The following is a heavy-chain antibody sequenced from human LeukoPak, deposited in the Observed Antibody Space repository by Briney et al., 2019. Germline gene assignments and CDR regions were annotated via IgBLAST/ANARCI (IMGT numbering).Heavy chain of an antibody. CDR2: INTYNGNT. J-gene: IGHJ4*02. CDR1: GYSFSSYA. V-gene: IGHV1-18*01. CDR3: ARDLHDTSGYSVY. Sequence: ASVKVSYKASGYSFSSYATSWVRQAPGQGLEWMGWINTYNGNTNYTQNLQGRVTVTTDTSTTTAYMELRSLRSDDTAVYYCARDLHDTSGYSVYWGQGTLVTVSS. D-gene: IGHD6-19*01.